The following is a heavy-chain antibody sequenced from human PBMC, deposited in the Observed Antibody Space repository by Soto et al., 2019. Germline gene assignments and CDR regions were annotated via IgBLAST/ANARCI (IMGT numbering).Heavy chain of an antibody. D-gene: IGHD3-22*01. CDR2: ISAYNGNT. CDR1: GYTFTSYG. V-gene: IGHV1-18*01. Sequence: QVPLVQSGAEVKKPGASVKVSCKASGYTFTSYGISWVRQAPGQGLEWMGWISAYNGNTNYAQKLQGRVTMTTDTSTSTAYMELRSLRSDDTAVYYCARWQHPYYYDSSGYYYYGYWGQGTLVTVSS. CDR3: ARWQHPYYYDSSGYYYYGY. J-gene: IGHJ4*02.